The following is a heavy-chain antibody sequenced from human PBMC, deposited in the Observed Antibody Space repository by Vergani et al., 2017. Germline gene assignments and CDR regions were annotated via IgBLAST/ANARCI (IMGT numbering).Heavy chain of an antibody. CDR2: IWYDGSKK. J-gene: IGHJ4*02. V-gene: IGHV3-33*01. CDR1: GFTFSSYG. D-gene: IGHD3-3*01. CDR3: ARDKQDVCLEWLPDYFDY. Sequence: QVQLVESGGGVVQPGRSLRLSCAASGFTFSSYGMHWVRQAPGKGLEWVAVIWYDGSKKYYADAVKVRFAISRDNSKNTLYLQMKSLRAEDRAVYYCARDKQDVCLEWLPDYFDYWGQGTLVTVSS.